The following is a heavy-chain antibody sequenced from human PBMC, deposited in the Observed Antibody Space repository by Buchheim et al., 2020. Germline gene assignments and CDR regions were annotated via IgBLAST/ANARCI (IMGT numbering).Heavy chain of an antibody. D-gene: IGHD2-15*01. CDR3: ARDSGPPDYYYYYGMDV. CDR2: INHSGST. CDR1: GGSFSDYY. J-gene: IGHJ6*02. V-gene: IGHV4-34*01. Sequence: QVQLQQWGAGLLKPSETLSLTCAVYGGSFSDYYWSWIRQPPGKGLEWIGEINHSGSTNYNPSLKSRVTISIDTSKNQFSLRLNSVTAADTAVYYCARDSGPPDYYYYYGMDVWGQGTT.